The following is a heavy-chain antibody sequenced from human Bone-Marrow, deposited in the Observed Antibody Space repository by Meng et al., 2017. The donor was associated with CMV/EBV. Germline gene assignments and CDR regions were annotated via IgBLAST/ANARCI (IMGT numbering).Heavy chain of an antibody. CDR3: ARVTQVRYSSGWYYFGY. D-gene: IGHD6-19*01. V-gene: IGHV1-18*01. CDR1: YTFTSYG. CDR2: IRAYISTT. Sequence: YTFTSYGISWVRQSPGQGLGWMGWIRAYISTTSYAQKLQGRVTMTTDTSTGTAYMELRSLRSDDTAVYYCARVTQVRYSSGWYYFGYWGQGTLVTVSS. J-gene: IGHJ4*02.